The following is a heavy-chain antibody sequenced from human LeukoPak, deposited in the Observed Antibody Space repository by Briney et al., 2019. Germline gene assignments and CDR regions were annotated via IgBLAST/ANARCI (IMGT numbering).Heavy chain of an antibody. Sequence: GASLKVSCKASGGTFSSYAISWVRQAPGQGREWMGGIIPIFGTANYAQKFQGRVTITADESTSTAYMELSSLRSEDTAVYYCARDHGYYDILTGYIHDAFDIWGQGTMVTVSS. V-gene: IGHV1-69*01. J-gene: IGHJ3*02. CDR2: IIPIFGTA. CDR3: ARDHGYYDILTGYIHDAFDI. CDR1: GGTFSSYA. D-gene: IGHD3-9*01.